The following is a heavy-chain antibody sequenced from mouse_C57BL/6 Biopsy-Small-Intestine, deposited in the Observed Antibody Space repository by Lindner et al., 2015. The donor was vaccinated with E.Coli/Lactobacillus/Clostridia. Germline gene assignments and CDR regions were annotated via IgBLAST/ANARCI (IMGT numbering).Heavy chain of an antibody. CDR2: IYLGDGDA. CDR3: AGFDYDAGVFDY. D-gene: IGHD2-4*01. J-gene: IGHJ2*01. V-gene: IGHV1-82*01. Sequence: VQLQESGPELVKPGASVKISCKASGYTFRNSWMNWVKQRPGKGLEWIGRIYLGDGDANYNGKFKGKATLTADTSSSTSYMQLTNLTSEDSAVYFCAGFDYDAGVFDYWGQGTTLTVSS. CDR1: GYTFRNSW.